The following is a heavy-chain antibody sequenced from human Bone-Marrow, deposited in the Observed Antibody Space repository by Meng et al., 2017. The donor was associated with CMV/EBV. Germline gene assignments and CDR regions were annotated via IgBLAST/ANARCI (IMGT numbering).Heavy chain of an antibody. J-gene: IGHJ6*02. Sequence: ASVMVSCKASGYSFTSYYMHWLRQAPGQGLEWMGWINPNSGTTNYAQKFQGRVTMTRDTSISTAYMELSRLRSDDTAVYYCARDLRPGTTIFGVRSVHYGMDVWGQGTTVTVSS. CDR1: GYSFTSYY. CDR2: INPNSGTT. V-gene: IGHV1-2*02. D-gene: IGHD3-3*01. CDR3: ARDLRPGTTIFGVRSVHYGMDV.